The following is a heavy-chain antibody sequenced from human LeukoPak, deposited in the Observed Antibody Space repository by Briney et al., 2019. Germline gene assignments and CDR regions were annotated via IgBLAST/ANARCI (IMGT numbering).Heavy chain of an antibody. Sequence: GGSLRLSCAASGFTFRNYVIHWVRQAPGKGLEWVAFIKGDGSAKKYVDSVKGRFTISRDNAKNSLFLQMNSLRAEDTAVYYCARDRGWIQHDIWGQGTMVTVSS. D-gene: IGHD5-18*01. CDR2: IKGDGSAK. CDR3: ARDRGWIQHDI. CDR1: GFTFRNYV. J-gene: IGHJ3*02. V-gene: IGHV3-7*01.